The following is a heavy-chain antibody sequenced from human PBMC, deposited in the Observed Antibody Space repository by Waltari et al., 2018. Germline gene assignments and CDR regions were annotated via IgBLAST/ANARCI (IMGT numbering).Heavy chain of an antibody. CDR1: GGSIRRLNW. Sequence: QVQLQESGPGLVKPSGTLSLTCAVPGGSIRRLNWWSWVRPPPGKGLEWIGEIHHSGSTNYNPSLKTRVTISLDKSKNQFSLKLSSVTAADTAVYYCAMRHYYDSTGYFDYWGRGTLVTVSS. D-gene: IGHD3-22*01. J-gene: IGHJ4*02. CDR2: IHHSGST. CDR3: AMRHYYDSTGYFDY. V-gene: IGHV4-4*02.